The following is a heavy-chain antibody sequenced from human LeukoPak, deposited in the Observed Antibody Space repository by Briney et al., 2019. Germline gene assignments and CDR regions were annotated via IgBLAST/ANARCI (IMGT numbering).Heavy chain of an antibody. CDR2: INPNSGGT. CDR3: ASGHYDSSGHDY. V-gene: IGHV1-2*02. CDR1: GYTFTGYY. J-gene: IGHJ4*02. D-gene: IGHD3-22*01. Sequence: ASVKVSCKASGYTFTGYYMHWVRQAPGQGLEWMGWINPNSGGTNYAQEFQGRVTMTRDTSISTAYMELSRLRSDDTAVYYCASGHYDSSGHDYWGQGTLVTVSS.